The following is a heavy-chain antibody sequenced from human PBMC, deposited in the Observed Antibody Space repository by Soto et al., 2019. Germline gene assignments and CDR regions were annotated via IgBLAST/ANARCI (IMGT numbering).Heavy chain of an antibody. Sequence: SETLSLTCTVSGASISVHSYYWTWIRQPPGKGLEWIGSSYYSGTTYFNPSLKSRATISVDTSKNQFSLKLSSVTAADTAVYYCARMPRRYCSGGSCYSWGQGTLVTVSS. V-gene: IGHV4-39*01. D-gene: IGHD2-15*01. CDR1: GASISVHSYY. CDR2: SYYSGTT. CDR3: ARMPRRYCSGGSCYS. J-gene: IGHJ4*02.